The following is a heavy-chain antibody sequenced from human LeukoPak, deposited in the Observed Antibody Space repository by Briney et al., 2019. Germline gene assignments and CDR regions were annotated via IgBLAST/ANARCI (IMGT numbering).Heavy chain of an antibody. D-gene: IGHD2-15*01. CDR3: ARDSPRYCSGGSCYSYMSAFDI. V-gene: IGHV4-4*07. CDR2: IYTSGST. J-gene: IGHJ3*02. CDR1: GGSISSYY. Sequence: PSETLSLTYTVSGGSISSYYWSWIRHPAGKGLELIGRIYTSGSTNYNPSLKSRVTMSVDTSKNQFSLKVSSVTAADTAVYYCARDSPRYCSGGSCYSYMSAFDIWGQGTMVTVSS.